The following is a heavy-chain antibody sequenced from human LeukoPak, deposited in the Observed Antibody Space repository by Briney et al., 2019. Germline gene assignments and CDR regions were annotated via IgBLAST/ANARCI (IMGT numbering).Heavy chain of an antibody. Sequence: SVKVSCKASGGTFSSYTISWVRQAPGQGLEWMGRIIPILGIANYAQKFQGRVTITADKSTSTAYMELSSLRSEDTAVYYCARNAYGDYGPYYSGMDVWGQGTTVTVSS. CDR2: IIPILGIA. D-gene: IGHD4-17*01. V-gene: IGHV1-69*02. CDR3: ARNAYGDYGPYYSGMDV. J-gene: IGHJ6*02. CDR1: GGTFSSYT.